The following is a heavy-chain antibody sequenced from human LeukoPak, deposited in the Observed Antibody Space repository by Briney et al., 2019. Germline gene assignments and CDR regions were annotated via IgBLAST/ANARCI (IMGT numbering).Heavy chain of an antibody. CDR2: IIPIFGTA. CDR1: GRTFSSYA. Sequence: GASVKVSCKASGRTFSSYAISWVRQAPGQGLEWMGGIIPIFGTANYAQKFQGRVTITADESTSTAYMEPSSLRSENTAVYYCARDKRGYSGWYEGGFDYWGQGTLVTVSS. CDR3: ARDKRGYSGWYEGGFDY. V-gene: IGHV1-69*13. D-gene: IGHD6-19*01. J-gene: IGHJ4*02.